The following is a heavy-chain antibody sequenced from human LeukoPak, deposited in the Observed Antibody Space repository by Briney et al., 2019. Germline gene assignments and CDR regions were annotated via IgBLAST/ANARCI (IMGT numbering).Heavy chain of an antibody. J-gene: IGHJ5*02. Sequence: SETLSLSCIVSGGSIRSYYWNWIRQPAGKGLEWIGRIQPSGNTNYNPSLRSRLAMSVDASKNQFSLKLSSVTAADTAVYYCARDQGSGWFDPWGQGTLVTVSS. CDR2: IQPSGNT. CDR3: ARDQGSGWFDP. CDR1: GGSIRSYY. V-gene: IGHV4-4*07.